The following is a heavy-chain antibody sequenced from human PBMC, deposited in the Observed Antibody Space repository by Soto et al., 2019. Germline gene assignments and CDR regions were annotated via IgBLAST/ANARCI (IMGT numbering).Heavy chain of an antibody. CDR2: IWHDGKNY. V-gene: IGHV3-33*01. J-gene: IGHJ4*02. CDR1: GFIFKKFG. Sequence: QVQLVQSGGGVVQPGTSLRLSCEASGFIFKKFGMQWVRQAPGKGLEWVSVIWHDGKNYDYADSVRGRFTVSRDNRKNTLYLYVNNLGAEDTAVYCCARDPGKGEAMDQGGQGTLVTVSS. CDR3: ARDPGKGEAMDQ. D-gene: IGHD2-2*01.